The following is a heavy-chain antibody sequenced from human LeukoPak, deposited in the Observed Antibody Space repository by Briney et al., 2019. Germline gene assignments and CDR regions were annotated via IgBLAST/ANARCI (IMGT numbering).Heavy chain of an antibody. CDR3: ASGSYGQFDY. D-gene: IGHD5-18*01. V-gene: IGHV3-48*02. Sequence: GGSLRLSCAGTGFTFSSYSMNWVRQAPGKGLEWVSYISSGSITIYYADSVKGRFTISRDNAKNSLYLQMSGLRDEDTAVYYCASGSYGQFDYWGQGTLVTVSS. CDR1: GFTFSSYS. J-gene: IGHJ4*02. CDR2: ISSGSITI.